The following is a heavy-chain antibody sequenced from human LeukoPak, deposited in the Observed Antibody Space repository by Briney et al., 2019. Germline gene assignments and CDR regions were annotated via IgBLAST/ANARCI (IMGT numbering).Heavy chain of an antibody. D-gene: IGHD7-27*01. CDR1: GFTFSSYS. CDR2: ISGSSSYI. CDR3: AQDLAWGAFGH. J-gene: IGHJ4*02. V-gene: IGHV3-21*06. Sequence: PGGSLRLSCAGSGFTFSSYSMNGVRQAPGKGLEWVSSISGSSSYIYYADSVKGRFTISRDNAKNSLYLQMNSLRAEDTAVYYCAQDLAWGAFGHWGQGTLVTVSS.